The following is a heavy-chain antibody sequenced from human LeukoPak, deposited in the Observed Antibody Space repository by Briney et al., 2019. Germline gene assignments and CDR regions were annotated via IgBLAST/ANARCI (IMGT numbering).Heavy chain of an antibody. D-gene: IGHD5-18*01. CDR3: ARGTGEGYSYGRYFFDY. J-gene: IGHJ4*02. V-gene: IGHV1-2*02. Sequence: ASVKVSCKASGGTFTGYYIHWVRQAPGQGLEWMGWINPNSGATNYAQKFQGRVTMTRDTSISTAYMILSSLTSDDTAVFYCARGTGEGYSYGRYFFDYWGQGTLVTVSS. CDR1: GGTFTGYY. CDR2: INPNSGAT.